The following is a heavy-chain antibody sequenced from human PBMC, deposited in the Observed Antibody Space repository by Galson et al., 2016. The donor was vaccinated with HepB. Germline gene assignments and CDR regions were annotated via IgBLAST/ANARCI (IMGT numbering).Heavy chain of an antibody. CDR1: DNTFSKDY. Sequence: SVKVSCKASDNTFSKDYIHWVRQAPGQGLQWLGTIHPSGAYTTYAQRFDGRVTMTRDTATNTVYMELRALTSKDTAVYYCARANYNLLTGYYSGLDHWGQVTLVTIAS. CDR3: ARANYNLLTGYYSGLDH. J-gene: IGHJ4*02. CDR2: IHPSGAYT. D-gene: IGHD3-9*01. V-gene: IGHV1-46*01.